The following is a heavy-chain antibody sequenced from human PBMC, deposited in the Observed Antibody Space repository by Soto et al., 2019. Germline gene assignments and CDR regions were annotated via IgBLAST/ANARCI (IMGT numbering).Heavy chain of an antibody. CDR3: ATNTGDRTFEF. CDR1: GYTFSSYA. J-gene: IGHJ4*02. V-gene: IGHV1-3*01. Sequence: ASVKVSSKDSGYTFSSYAMHWVRQAPGQRLEWMGWINAGYGNTKASQKFQDRVTISRDTSASTAYMELTSLRSEDTAVYYCATNTGDRTFEFWVKRTLVTVSS. CDR2: INAGYGNT. D-gene: IGHD7-27*01.